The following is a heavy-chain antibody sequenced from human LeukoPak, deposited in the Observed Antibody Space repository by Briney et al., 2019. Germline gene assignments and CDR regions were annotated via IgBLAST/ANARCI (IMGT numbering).Heavy chain of an antibody. D-gene: IGHD2-2*01. CDR2: ISGSGDST. V-gene: IGHV3-23*01. CDR1: GFTFTSYA. J-gene: IGHJ4*02. Sequence: PGGSLRLSCAASGFTFTSYAMTWVRQAPGKGLEWVSAISGSGDSTYYADSVKGRFTISRDNSKNTLYLQMISLRAEDTAVYYCAKGHYSSISCYAGRPLDYWGQGTLVTVSS. CDR3: AKGHYSSISCYAGRPLDY.